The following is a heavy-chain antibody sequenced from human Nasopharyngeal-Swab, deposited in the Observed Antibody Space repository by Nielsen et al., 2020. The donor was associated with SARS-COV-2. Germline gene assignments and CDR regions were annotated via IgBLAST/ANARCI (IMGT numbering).Heavy chain of an antibody. CDR3: ATHNDYRFEN. Sequence: GESLKISCAASGFTFSSYWMSWVRQAPGKGLEWVANIKQDGSEKYYVDSVKGRFTISRDNAKNSLYLQMNSLRAEDTAVYYCATHNDYRFENWGQGTLVSVSS. CDR1: GFTFSSYW. V-gene: IGHV3-7*05. D-gene: IGHD4-11*01. CDR2: IKQDGSEK. J-gene: IGHJ4*02.